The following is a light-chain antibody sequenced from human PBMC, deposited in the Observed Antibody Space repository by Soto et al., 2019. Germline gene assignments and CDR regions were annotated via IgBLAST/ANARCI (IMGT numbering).Light chain of an antibody. V-gene: IGKV1-39*01. J-gene: IGKJ3*01. CDR3: QQSYSTPG. Sequence: DIQMTPSPSSLSSSLGDRVTITCRASQSSSSYLNWYQQKPGKATKLLIDAASSLQSRVPSKFSGSGSGTEFTLTISSLQPEDFATYYCQQSYSTPGFGPGTKVDIK. CDR1: QSSSSY. CDR2: AAS.